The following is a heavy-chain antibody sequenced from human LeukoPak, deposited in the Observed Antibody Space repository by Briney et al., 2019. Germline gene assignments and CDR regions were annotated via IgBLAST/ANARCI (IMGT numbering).Heavy chain of an antibody. CDR1: GFTFSSYG. V-gene: IGHV3-33*01. D-gene: IGHD3-3*01. CDR2: IWYDGSNK. CDR3: AREARYNWFDP. Sequence: GGSLRLSCAASGFTFSSYGMHWVRQAPGKGLEWVAVIWYDGSNKYYADSVKGRFTISRDNSKNTLYLQMNSLRAEDTAVYYCAREARYNWFDPWGQGTLVTVSS. J-gene: IGHJ5*02.